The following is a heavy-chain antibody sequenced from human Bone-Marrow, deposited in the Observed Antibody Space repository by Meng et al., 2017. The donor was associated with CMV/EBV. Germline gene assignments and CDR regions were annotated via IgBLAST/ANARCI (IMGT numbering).Heavy chain of an antibody. CDR1: GGSISSSSYY. J-gene: IGHJ4*01. D-gene: IGHD3-22*01. CDR2: IYCSRST. Sequence: SETLSLTCTVSGGSISSSSYYWGWIRQPPGKGLEWIGSIYCSRSTYYNPSLKSRVTISVDTSKNQFSLKLSSVTAADTAVYYCARQIGYGSGYYYFDYWGQGTLVTVSS. V-gene: IGHV4-39*01. CDR3: ARQIGYGSGYYYFDY.